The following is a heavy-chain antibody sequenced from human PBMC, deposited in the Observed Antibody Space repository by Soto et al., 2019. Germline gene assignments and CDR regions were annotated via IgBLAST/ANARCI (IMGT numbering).Heavy chain of an antibody. Sequence: QVQLVQSGAEVKKPGSSVKVSCKASGGTFSSYAISWVRQAPGQGLEWMGGIIPIFGTANYAQKFQGRVTSNADESTSTAYMELSSMRSEDTAVYYCARHSHRSNRRIIYYYYGMDVWGQGTTVTVSS. CDR3: ARHSHRSNRRIIYYYYGMDV. J-gene: IGHJ6*02. D-gene: IGHD1-20*01. CDR2: IIPIFGTA. CDR1: GGTFSSYA. V-gene: IGHV1-69*01.